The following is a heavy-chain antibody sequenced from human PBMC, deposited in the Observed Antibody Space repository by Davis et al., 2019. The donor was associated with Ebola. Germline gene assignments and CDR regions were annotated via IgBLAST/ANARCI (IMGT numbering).Heavy chain of an antibody. CDR2: INPHNGNT. CDR3: AREGWTTGIDF. D-gene: IGHD1-1*01. J-gene: IGHJ4*02. V-gene: IGHV1-18*04. CDR1: GYTFTNYG. Sequence: ASVTVSCKASGYTFTNYGITWVRQAPGQGLEWMGWINPHNGNTNYAQNVQGRVTMTTDTSTSTAYMELRSLRSDDTAVYFCAREGWTTGIDFWGRGTLVIVSS.